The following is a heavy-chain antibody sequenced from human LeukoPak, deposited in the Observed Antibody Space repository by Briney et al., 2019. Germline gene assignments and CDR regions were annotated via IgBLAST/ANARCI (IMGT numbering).Heavy chain of an antibody. CDR2: IYYSGST. V-gene: IGHV4-59*01. CDR1: GGSISSYY. J-gene: IGHJ6*03. CDR3: AREAPAASYYYYYYMDV. D-gene: IGHD2-2*01. Sequence: SETLSLTCTVSGGSISSYYWSWIRQPPGKGLECIGYIYYSGSTNYNPSLKSRVTISVDTSKNQFSLKLSSVTAADTAVYYCAREAPAASYYYYYYMDVWGKGTTVTVSS.